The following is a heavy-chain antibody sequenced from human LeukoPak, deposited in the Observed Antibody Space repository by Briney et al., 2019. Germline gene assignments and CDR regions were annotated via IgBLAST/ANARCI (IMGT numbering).Heavy chain of an antibody. CDR3: AKGRGDCSSTSCYFDY. J-gene: IGHJ4*02. V-gene: IGHV3-43*01. Sequence: GGSLRLSCAASGFTFDDYIMHWVRQTPGKGLEWVSLITWDGGRTSYADSLRGRFTISRDNSKNSLNLQMNGLTTEDTALYYCAKGRGDCSSTSCYFDYWGQGTLVTVSS. CDR1: GFTFDDYI. D-gene: IGHD2-2*01. CDR2: ITWDGGRT.